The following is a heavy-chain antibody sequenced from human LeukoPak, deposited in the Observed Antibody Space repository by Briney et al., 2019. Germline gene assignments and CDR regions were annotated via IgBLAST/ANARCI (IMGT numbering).Heavy chain of an antibody. Sequence: SQTLSPTCTVSGGSISSGGYYWSWIRQPPGKGLEWIGYIYHSGSTYYNPSLKSRVTISVDTSKNQFSLKLSSVTAADTAVYYCARRSYSASYYLDYWAQGTLVTVSS. CDR1: GGSISSGGYY. CDR2: IYHSGST. V-gene: IGHV4-30-2*02. CDR3: ARRSYSASYYLDY. J-gene: IGHJ4*02. D-gene: IGHD1-26*01.